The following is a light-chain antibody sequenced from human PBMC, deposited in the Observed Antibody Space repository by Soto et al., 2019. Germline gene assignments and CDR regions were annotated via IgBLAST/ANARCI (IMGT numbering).Light chain of an antibody. Sequence: EIVMTQSPATLSVSPGERATLSCRASQSVSSNLAWYQQKPGQAPRLLMYSASTMDTGIPDRFSGSGSGTEFTLPISSLQSEDFAVYYCQQHSNWPPWTFGQGTKLEIK. CDR1: QSVSSN. CDR2: SAS. CDR3: QQHSNWPPWT. J-gene: IGKJ1*01. V-gene: IGKV3-15*01.